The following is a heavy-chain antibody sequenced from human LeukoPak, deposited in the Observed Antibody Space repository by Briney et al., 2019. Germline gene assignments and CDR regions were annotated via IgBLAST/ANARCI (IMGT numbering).Heavy chain of an antibody. CDR1: GFTFSSYD. V-gene: IGHV3-33*01. Sequence: GRSLGLSCAASGFTFSSYDMHWVRQAPGKGLEWVALIWYDGSNKNYADSVKGRFTISRDNSKNTLFLQMNSLRAEDTALYYCAREASDAFDIWGQGTMVTVSS. CDR2: IWYDGSNK. CDR3: AREASDAFDI. J-gene: IGHJ3*02.